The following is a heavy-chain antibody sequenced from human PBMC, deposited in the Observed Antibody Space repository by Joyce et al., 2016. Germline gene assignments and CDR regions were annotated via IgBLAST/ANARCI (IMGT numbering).Heavy chain of an antibody. D-gene: IGHD5-12*01. CDR2: IYPADSDT. CDR3: ARQNSGYDLHDAFDI. Sequence: EVQLVQSGAEVKKPGESLKISCEASGYRFTKYWIGWVRQMPGKGLEWMWIIYPADSDTKYSPSFHGQVTMSADKSINTAYLQWSSLKASDTAMYYCARQNSGYDLHDAFDIWGQGTMVAVSS. J-gene: IGHJ3*02. V-gene: IGHV5-51*01. CDR1: GYRFTKYW.